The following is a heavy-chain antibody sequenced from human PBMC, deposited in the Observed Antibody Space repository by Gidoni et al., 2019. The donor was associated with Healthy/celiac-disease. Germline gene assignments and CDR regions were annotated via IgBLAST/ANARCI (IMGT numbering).Heavy chain of an antibody. J-gene: IGHJ4*02. V-gene: IGHV4-39*01. CDR2: IYYSGST. CDR1: GGSISSRSYY. Sequence: QLQLQESGPGLVKPSETLSLTCTVSGGSISSRSYYWGWIRQPPGKGLEWIGSIYYSGSTYYNPSLKSRVTISVDTSKNQFSLKLSSVTAADTAVYYCARVYCSGGSCYSPDYWGQGTLVTVSS. D-gene: IGHD2-15*01. CDR3: ARVYCSGGSCYSPDY.